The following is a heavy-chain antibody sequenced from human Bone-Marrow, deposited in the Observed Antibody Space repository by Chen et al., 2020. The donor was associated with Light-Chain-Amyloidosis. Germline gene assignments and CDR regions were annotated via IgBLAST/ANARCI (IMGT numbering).Heavy chain of an antibody. V-gene: IGHV3-30-3*01. CDR2: IASDGSTK. CDR3: AKEGGAFSGFSVVNFYYGMDV. Sequence: SLRLSCEASGFSFNSYAIHWVRQPPGKGLEWVAAIASDGSTKYYGDSVRARFTIFRDNSKKTAYLQMSSLRSEDTATYYCAKEGGAFSGFSVVNFYYGMDVWGQGTTVSVS. J-gene: IGHJ6*02. CDR1: GFSFNSYA. D-gene: IGHD6-19*01.